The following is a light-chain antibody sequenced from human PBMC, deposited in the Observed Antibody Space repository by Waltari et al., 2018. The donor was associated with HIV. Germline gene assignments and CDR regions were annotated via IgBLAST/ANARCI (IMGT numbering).Light chain of an antibody. CDR1: NSYIGDYNL. CDR2: DVN. J-gene: IGLJ3*02. V-gene: IGLV2-23*02. Sequence: QSALTQPASVSGSPGQSITISCTGTNSYIGDYNLVSWYQQFPGKAPKLLIYDVNKRPAGVSNRFSGSKSSNTASLTSAGLQDDDEADYYCCSYAGSLVFGGGTRLTVL. CDR3: CSYAGSLV.